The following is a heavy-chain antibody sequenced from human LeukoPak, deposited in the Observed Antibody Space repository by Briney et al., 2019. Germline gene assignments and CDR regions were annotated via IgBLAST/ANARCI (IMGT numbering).Heavy chain of an antibody. J-gene: IGHJ4*02. V-gene: IGHV3-30*04. CDR2: ISYDGSNK. CDR3: AISMTTVTYFDY. Sequence: GGSLRLSCAASGFTFSSYAMHWVRQAPGKGLEWVAVISYDGSNKYYADSVKGRFTISRDNSKNTLYLQMNSLRAEDTAVYYCAISMTTVTYFDYWGQGTLVTVSS. CDR1: GFTFSSYA. D-gene: IGHD4-17*01.